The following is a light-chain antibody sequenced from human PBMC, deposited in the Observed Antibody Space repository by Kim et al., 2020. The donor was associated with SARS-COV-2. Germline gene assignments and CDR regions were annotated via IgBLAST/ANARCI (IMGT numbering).Light chain of an antibody. V-gene: IGKV1-33*01. CDR2: GAS. CDR3: QQYHNIPIT. J-gene: IGKJ5*01. CDR1: QDITNY. Sequence: DIQMTQSPSSLSASVGDRVTITCQANQDITNYLNWYQQKPGKAPNLLIYGASNLETGVPTRFAGSGSGTDFTFTISSLQPEDVATYYCQQYHNIPITFGQGTRLEIK.